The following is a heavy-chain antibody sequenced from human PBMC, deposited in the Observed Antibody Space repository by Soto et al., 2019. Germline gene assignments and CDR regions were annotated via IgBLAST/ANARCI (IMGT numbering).Heavy chain of an antibody. CDR3: ARTPIRYCSGGSCYHNWFDP. Sequence: ASVKVSCKASGGTFTSYDINWVRQATGQGLEWMGWMNPNSGNTGYAQKFQGRVTMTRNTSISTAYMELSSLRSEDTAVYYCARTPIRYCSGGSCYHNWFDPWGQGTLVTVSS. CDR2: MNPNSGNT. D-gene: IGHD2-15*01. V-gene: IGHV1-8*01. J-gene: IGHJ5*02. CDR1: GGTFTSYD.